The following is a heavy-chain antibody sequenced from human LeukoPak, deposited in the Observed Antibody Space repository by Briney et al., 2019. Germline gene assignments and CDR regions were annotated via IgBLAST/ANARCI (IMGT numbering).Heavy chain of an antibody. J-gene: IGHJ3*02. CDR1: GFSLSTSGVG. CDR2: IYWDDDK. V-gene: IGHV2-5*02. Sequence: SGPTLVKPTQTLTLTCTFSGFSLSTSGVGVGWIRQPPGKALEWLAVIYWDDDKRYSPSLKSRLTITKDTSKNQVVLTMTNMDPVDTATYYCAHKNREQPALDAFDIWGQGTMVTVSS. D-gene: IGHD1-26*01. CDR3: AHKNREQPALDAFDI.